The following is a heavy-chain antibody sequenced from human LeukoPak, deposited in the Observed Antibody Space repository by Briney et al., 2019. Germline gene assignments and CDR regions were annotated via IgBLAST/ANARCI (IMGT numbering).Heavy chain of an antibody. CDR1: RFTFSDSY. Sequence: GGSLRLSCAASRFTFSDSYMSWIRQAPGKGLEYISYISSSGSTIYYVDSVKGRFTISRDNARNSLYLQMNSLRADDTAVYYCARGKYYFDYWGQGTLVTVSS. CDR2: ISSSGSTI. CDR3: ARGKYYFDY. J-gene: IGHJ4*02. V-gene: IGHV3-11*01. D-gene: IGHD3-10*01.